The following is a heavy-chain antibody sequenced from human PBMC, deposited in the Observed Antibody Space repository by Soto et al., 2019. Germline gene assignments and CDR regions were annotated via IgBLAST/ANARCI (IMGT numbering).Heavy chain of an antibody. V-gene: IGHV3-48*03. CDR2: ISDSGSTI. Sequence: EVQLVESGGGLVQPGGSLRLSCVASGFTFSSREMNWVRQAPGKGLEWVSYISDSGSTIYYADSVKGRFTISRDNAKNSLYLQMNSLRAEDTAVYYCAKDPYRGIAAAATGAFDIWGQGTMVTVSS. D-gene: IGHD6-13*01. CDR1: GFTFSSRE. CDR3: AKDPYRGIAAAATGAFDI. J-gene: IGHJ3*02.